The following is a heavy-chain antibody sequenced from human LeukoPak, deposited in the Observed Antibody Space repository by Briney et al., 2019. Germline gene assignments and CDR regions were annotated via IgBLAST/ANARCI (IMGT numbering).Heavy chain of an antibody. CDR2: IYSGGNT. Sequence: GGSLRLSCAASGFTVSSNYMSWVRQAPGKGLEWVSVIYSGGNTYYADSVKGRSTISRDNSKNTLYLQMGSLRAEDTAVYYCARDSGSYYDYWGQGTLVTVSS. CDR1: GFTVSSNY. D-gene: IGHD1-26*01. CDR3: ARDSGSYYDY. J-gene: IGHJ4*02. V-gene: IGHV3-53*01.